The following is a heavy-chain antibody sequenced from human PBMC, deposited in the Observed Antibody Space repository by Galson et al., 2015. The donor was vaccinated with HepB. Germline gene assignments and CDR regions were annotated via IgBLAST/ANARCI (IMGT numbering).Heavy chain of an antibody. Sequence: SLRLSCAASGFTFSDYYMSWIRQAPGKGLEWVSYISSGGSTIYYADSVKGRFTISSDNAKNSLYLQMNSLRAEDTAVYYCARGEFESYSSLSAFDFWGQGTMVTVSS. CDR3: ARGEFESYSSLSAFDF. V-gene: IGHV3-11*01. D-gene: IGHD1-26*01. J-gene: IGHJ3*01. CDR1: GFTFSDYY. CDR2: ISSGGSTI.